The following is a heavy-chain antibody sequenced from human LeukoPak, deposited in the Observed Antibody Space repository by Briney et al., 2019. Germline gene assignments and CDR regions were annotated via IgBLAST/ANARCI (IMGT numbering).Heavy chain of an antibody. CDR1: GFTFSSYA. CDR3: ASSPPTGITVSYFDY. D-gene: IGHD4-17*01. V-gene: IGHV3-23*01. J-gene: IGHJ4*02. Sequence: GGSLRLSCAASGFTFSSYAMTWVRQAPGKGLEWVSALGDSGASKYYADSVKGRFTISRDNSKNTLYLQMNSLRADDTAVYYCASSPPTGITVSYFDYWGQGTLVTVSS. CDR2: LGDSGASK.